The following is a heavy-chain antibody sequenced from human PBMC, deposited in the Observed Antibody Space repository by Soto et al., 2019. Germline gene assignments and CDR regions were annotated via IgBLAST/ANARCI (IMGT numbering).Heavy chain of an antibody. CDR3: ARLVGYSYGTFDY. CDR2: IYYSGST. V-gene: IGHV4-39*01. CDR1: GGSISSSSYY. Sequence: SETLSLTCTVSGGSISSSSYYWGWIRQPPGKGLEWIGSIYYSGSTYYNPSLKSRVTISVDTSKNQFSLKLSSVTAADTAVYYCARLVGYSYGTFDYWGQGTLVTVSS. D-gene: IGHD5-18*01. J-gene: IGHJ4*02.